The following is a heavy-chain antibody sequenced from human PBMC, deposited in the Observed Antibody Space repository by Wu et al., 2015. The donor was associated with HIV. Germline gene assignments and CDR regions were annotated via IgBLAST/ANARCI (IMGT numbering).Heavy chain of an antibody. V-gene: IGHV1-8*02. D-gene: IGHD5-12*01. CDR1: GYTFTTYD. CDR3: VRGRYELGY. J-gene: IGHJ4*02. Sequence: VQLVQSGAEVKKPGASVKVSCKASGYTFTTYDINWVRQASGQGLEYMGWMNPNNGNTASAQRFQGRITMTRTTSTSTAYLELSSLTSEDTAVYYCVRGRYELGYWGQGTLVTVSS. CDR2: MNPNNGNT.